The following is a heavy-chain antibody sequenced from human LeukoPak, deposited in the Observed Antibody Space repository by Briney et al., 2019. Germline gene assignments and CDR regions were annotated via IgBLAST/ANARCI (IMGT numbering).Heavy chain of an antibody. D-gene: IGHD3-22*01. V-gene: IGHV3-23*01. CDR1: GFTFSSYG. J-gene: IGHJ4*02. CDR2: ISGSGGST. CDR3: AKGGTNYYDSSGPLD. Sequence: GGTLRLSCAASGFTFSSYGMSWVRQAPGKGLEWVSAISGSGGSTYYADSVKGRFTISRDNSKNTLYLQMNSLRAEDTAVYYCAKGGTNYYDSSGPLDWGQGTLVTVSS.